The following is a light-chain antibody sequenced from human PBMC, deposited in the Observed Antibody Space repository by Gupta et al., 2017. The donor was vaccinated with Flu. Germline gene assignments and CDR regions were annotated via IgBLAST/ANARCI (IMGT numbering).Light chain of an antibody. J-gene: IGKJ1*01. V-gene: IGKV3-11*01. Sequence: EIVLTQSPANLSLSPGERATLSCRASQSVSSYLAWYQQKPGQAPRLLIYDASNRATGIPARFSGSGSGTDFTLTISSLEPEDFAVYYCQQRSNWPVTFGQGTKVEIK. CDR2: DAS. CDR3: QQRSNWPVT. CDR1: QSVSSY.